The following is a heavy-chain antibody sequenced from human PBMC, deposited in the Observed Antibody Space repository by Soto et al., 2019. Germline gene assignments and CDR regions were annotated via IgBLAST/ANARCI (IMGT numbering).Heavy chain of an antibody. CDR1: GFTFSSYG. Sequence: PGGSMRLSCAASGFTFSSYGMHWVRQDTGKGLEWVAVIWYDGSNKYYADSVKGRFTISRDNSKNTLYLQMNSLRAEDTAVYYCARAYYYDSSVGGAFDIWGQGTMVTVSS. D-gene: IGHD3-22*01. V-gene: IGHV3-33*08. CDR3: ARAYYYDSSVGGAFDI. CDR2: IWYDGSNK. J-gene: IGHJ3*02.